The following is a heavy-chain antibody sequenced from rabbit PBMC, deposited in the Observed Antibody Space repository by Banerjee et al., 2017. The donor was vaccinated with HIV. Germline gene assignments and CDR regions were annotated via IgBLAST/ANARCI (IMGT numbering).Heavy chain of an antibody. CDR3: ARHETGTSGWNFNL. J-gene: IGHJ4*01. CDR2: IDAGSGNT. CDR1: GFSFSSGYW. D-gene: IGHD1-1*01. Sequence: QSLEESGGDLVKPGASLTLTCKASGFSFSSGYWICWVRQAPGKGLEWIGCIDAGSGNTVYATWAKGRFTISRTSSTTVALQMTSLTAADTATYFCARHETGTSGWNFNLWGQGTLVTVS. V-gene: IGHV1S40*01.